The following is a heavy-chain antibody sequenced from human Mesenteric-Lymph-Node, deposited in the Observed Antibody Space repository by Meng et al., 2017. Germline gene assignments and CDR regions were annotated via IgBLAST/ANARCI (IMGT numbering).Heavy chain of an antibody. Sequence: QVQLQESGTGLVKPSQTLSLTCTVSGGSISSVDYYWSWIRQPPGKGLEWIGYIYYSGSTYYNPSLKSRVTISVDTSKNQFSLKLSSVTAADTAVYYCARDTPSLNWYFDLWGRGTLVTVSS. CDR3: ARDTPSLNWYFDL. V-gene: IGHV4-30-4*01. J-gene: IGHJ2*01. CDR1: GGSISSVDYY. CDR2: IYYSGST.